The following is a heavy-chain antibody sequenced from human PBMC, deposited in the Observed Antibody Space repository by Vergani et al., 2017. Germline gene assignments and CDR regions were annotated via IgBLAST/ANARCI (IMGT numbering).Heavy chain of an antibody. CDR3: ARVRLHLRYYVWLLPRSDYYYYDGMDV. CDR1: GGSFSGYY. V-gene: IGHV4-34*01. Sequence: QVQLQQWGAGLLKPSETLSLTCAVYGGSFSGYYWSWIRQPPGKGLEWIGEINHSGSTNYNPSLKSRVTISVDTSKNQFSLKLSSVTAADTDVYYCARVRLHLRYYVWLLPRSDYYYYDGMDVWGQGTTVTVSS. CDR2: INHSGST. J-gene: IGHJ6*02. D-gene: IGHD3-9*01.